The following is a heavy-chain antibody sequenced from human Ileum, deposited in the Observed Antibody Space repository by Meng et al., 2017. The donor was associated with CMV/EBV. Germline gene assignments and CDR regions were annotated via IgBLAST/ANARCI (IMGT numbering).Heavy chain of an antibody. CDR2: IYYNGIT. CDR1: GASITNDDYY. Sequence: QWQLQESGPGLVKPSQTRSLTCTVSGASITNDDYYWSWIRQPPGKGLEWIGYIYYNGITYYNPSLKSRIAILVDTSKSQFSLIVSSVTAADTAVYYCAKYSGPSRWFDPWGQGTLVTVSS. V-gene: IGHV4-30-4*01. CDR3: AKYSGPSRWFDP. J-gene: IGHJ5*02. D-gene: IGHD5-12*01.